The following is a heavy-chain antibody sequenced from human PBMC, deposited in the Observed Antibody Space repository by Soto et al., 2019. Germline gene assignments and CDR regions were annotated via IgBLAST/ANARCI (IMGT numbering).Heavy chain of an antibody. CDR3: ACAAPFDY. CDR1: GGTFSSYT. D-gene: IGHD2-15*01. Sequence: QVQLVQSGAEVKKPGSSVRVSCKASGGTFSSYTISWVRQAPGQGLEWMGRIIPILDIANYAQKFQGRVTITADKSTSTAYMELSSLRSEDTAVYYCACAAPFDYWGQGTLVTVSS. V-gene: IGHV1-69*02. J-gene: IGHJ4*02. CDR2: IIPILDIA.